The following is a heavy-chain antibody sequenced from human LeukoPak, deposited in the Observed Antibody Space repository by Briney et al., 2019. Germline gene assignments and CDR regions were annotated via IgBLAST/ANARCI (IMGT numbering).Heavy chain of an antibody. CDR1: GGTFSSYA. D-gene: IGHD4-17*01. CDR2: IIPIFGTA. J-gene: IGHJ6*02. CDR3: ASSTTVTHRSGPPYGMGV. V-gene: IGHV1-69*13. Sequence: SVKVSCKASGGTFSSYAISWVRQAPGQGLEWMGGIIPIFGTANYAQKFQGRVTITADESTSTAYMELSSLRSEDTAVYYCASSTTVTHRSGPPYGMGVWGQGTTVTVSS.